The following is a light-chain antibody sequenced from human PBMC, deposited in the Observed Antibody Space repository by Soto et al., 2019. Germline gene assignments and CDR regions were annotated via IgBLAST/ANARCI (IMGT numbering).Light chain of an antibody. CDR1: AGAVTSGHY. Sequence: QAVVTQGPSLTVSPGGTVTLTCGSSAGAVTSGHYPYWFQQEPGQAPRTLIYDTNNKHSWTPARFSGSLLGGKAALTLSGAQPEDEADYYCMLSYSGAWVFGAGTKLTVL. CDR2: DTN. CDR3: MLSYSGAWV. V-gene: IGLV7-46*01. J-gene: IGLJ3*02.